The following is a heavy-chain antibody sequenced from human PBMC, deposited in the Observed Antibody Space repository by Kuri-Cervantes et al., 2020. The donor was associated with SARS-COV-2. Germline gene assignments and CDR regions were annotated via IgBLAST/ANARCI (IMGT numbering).Heavy chain of an antibody. V-gene: IGHV3-7*04. CDR2: IKQDGSEK. Sequence: GESLMIYCAASGFTFSSYWMSWVRQAPGKGLEWVANIKQDGSEKYYVDSVKGRFTISRDNAKNSLYLQMNSLRAEDTAVYYCAREEDGYNYRSYWGQGTLVTVSS. CDR3: AREEDGYNYRSY. J-gene: IGHJ4*02. CDR1: GFTFSSYW. D-gene: IGHD5-24*01.